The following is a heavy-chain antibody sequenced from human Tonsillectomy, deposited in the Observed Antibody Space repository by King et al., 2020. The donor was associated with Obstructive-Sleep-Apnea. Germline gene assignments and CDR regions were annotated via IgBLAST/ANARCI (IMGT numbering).Heavy chain of an antibody. V-gene: IGHV5-10-1*03. J-gene: IGHJ4*02. CDR2: IDPIASYI. CDR3: ARQDTYSSGQYYFDY. Sequence: VQLVQSGAEVKKPGESLRISCKGSGYSFTNYWINWVRQMPGKGLEWMGRIDPIASYINFSPSFQVHVTISADRAISTVYLQWSGLKASDTAMYYCARQDTYSSGQYYFDYWGQGTLVTVSS. CDR1: GYSFTNYW. D-gene: IGHD6-19*01.